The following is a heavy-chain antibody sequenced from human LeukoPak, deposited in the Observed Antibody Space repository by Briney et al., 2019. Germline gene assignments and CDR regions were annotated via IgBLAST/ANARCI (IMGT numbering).Heavy chain of an antibody. Sequence: PSETLSLTCTVSGGSISSSSYYWGWIRQPPGKGLEWIVSIYYSGSTYYNPSLKSRVTISVDTSKNQFSLKLSSVTAADTAVYYCASTYYDFWSGYYQPRVSNYYMDVWGKGTTVTVSS. CDR2: IYYSGST. D-gene: IGHD3-3*01. J-gene: IGHJ6*03. CDR1: GGSISSSSYY. CDR3: ASTYYDFWSGYYQPRVSNYYMDV. V-gene: IGHV4-39*01.